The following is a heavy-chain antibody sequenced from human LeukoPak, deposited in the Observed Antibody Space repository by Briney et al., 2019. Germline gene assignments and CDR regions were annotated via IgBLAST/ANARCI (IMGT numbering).Heavy chain of an antibody. CDR3: ARDRGDIYYDSRELDY. J-gene: IGHJ4*02. CDR2: IIPIFGTA. V-gene: IGHV1-69*01. Sequence: GSSVKVSCKASGGTFSSYAISWVRQAPGQGLEWMGGIIPIFGTANYTQKFQGRVTITADESTSTAYMELSSLRSEDTAVYYCARDRGDIYYDSRELDYWGQGTLVTVSS. D-gene: IGHD3-22*01. CDR1: GGTFSSYA.